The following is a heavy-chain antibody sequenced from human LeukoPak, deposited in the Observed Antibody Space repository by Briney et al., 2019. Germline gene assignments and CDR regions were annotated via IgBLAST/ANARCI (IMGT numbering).Heavy chain of an antibody. V-gene: IGHV3-23*01. CDR3: AKALLWPVYFDC. CDR2: TSGSGVST. J-gene: IGHJ4*02. Sequence: GGSLRLSCAASEFTFSSYAMSWVRQAPGKGLEWVSTTSGSGVSTFYADSAKGRFTISRDNTKNTLYLQMNSLRAEDTAVYYCAKALLWPVYFDCWGQGTLVTVPS. CDR1: EFTFSSYA. D-gene: IGHD3-10*01.